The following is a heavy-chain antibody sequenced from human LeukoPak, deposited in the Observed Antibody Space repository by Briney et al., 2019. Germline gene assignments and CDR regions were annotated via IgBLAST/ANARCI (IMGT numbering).Heavy chain of an antibody. CDR3: ARGLSAAVDY. CDR1: GGSIISTTYY. Sequence: SETLSLTCTVSGGSIISTTYYWGWIRQPPGKGLEWIGSIYYSGSTYYSPSLKSRLTISVNTSTNQFSLKLSSVTAADTAVYYCARGLSAAVDYWGQGTLVTVSS. CDR2: IYYSGST. D-gene: IGHD6-13*01. J-gene: IGHJ4*02. V-gene: IGHV4-39*01.